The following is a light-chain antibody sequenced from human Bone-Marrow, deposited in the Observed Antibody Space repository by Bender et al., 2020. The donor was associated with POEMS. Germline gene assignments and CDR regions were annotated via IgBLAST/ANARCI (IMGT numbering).Light chain of an antibody. CDR2: SSH. V-gene: IGLV1-44*01. Sequence: QSVLTQPPSASGTPGQRVTISCSGGSSNLGAHAVNWYQHLPGTAHNLLIYSSHRRPSEVPDRFSGSRSGTSASLAISGLQSEDEDDYYCAVWDDSLNGWVLGRGTKLTVL. J-gene: IGLJ3*02. CDR1: SSNLGAHA. CDR3: AVWDDSLNGWV.